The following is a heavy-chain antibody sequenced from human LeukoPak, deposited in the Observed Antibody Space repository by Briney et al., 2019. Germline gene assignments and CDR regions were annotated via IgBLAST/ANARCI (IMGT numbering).Heavy chain of an antibody. CDR1: GYTFTDYY. CDR2: INPNSGGT. V-gene: IGHV1-2*02. CDR3: ARDGTGVYNLVQY. J-gene: IGHJ4*02. D-gene: IGHD5-24*01. Sequence: ASVKVSCKVSGYTFTDYYMHWVRQAPGQGLEWMGWINPNSGGTNYAQKFQGRVTMTRDTSISAVYMELSRLRSDDTAVYYCARDGTGVYNLVQYWGQGTLVTVSS.